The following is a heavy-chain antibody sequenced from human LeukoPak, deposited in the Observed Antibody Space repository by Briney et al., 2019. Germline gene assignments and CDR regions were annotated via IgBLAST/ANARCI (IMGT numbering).Heavy chain of an antibody. CDR2: ISGGGTYT. V-gene: IGHV3-23*01. J-gene: IGHJ4*02. Sequence: GGSLRLSCAASGFTFSSFAMSWFRQAPGKGLEWASTISGGGTYTYYADSVKGRVTISRDNSKDTLYLQMNSLRAEDSAVYFCAKGYRSIDYWGQGTLVTVSS. CDR3: AKGYRSIDY. CDR1: GFTFSSFA. D-gene: IGHD5-18*01.